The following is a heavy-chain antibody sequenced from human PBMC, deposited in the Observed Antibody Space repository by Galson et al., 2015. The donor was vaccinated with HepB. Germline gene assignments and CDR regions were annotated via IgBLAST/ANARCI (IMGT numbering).Heavy chain of an antibody. CDR1: GFTFDDYA. CDR3: AKDRYYYGSGSYHD. V-gene: IGHV3-9*01. J-gene: IGHJ4*02. D-gene: IGHD3-10*01. Sequence: SLRLSCAASGFTFDDYAMHWVRQAPGKGLEWVSGISWNSGSIGYAYSVKGRFTISRDNAKNSLYLQMNSLRAEDTALYYCAKDRYYYGSGSYHDWGQGTLVTVAS. CDR2: ISWNSGSI.